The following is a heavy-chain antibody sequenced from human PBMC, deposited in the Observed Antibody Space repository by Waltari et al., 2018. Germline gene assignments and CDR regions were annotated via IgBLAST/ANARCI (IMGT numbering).Heavy chain of an antibody. CDR1: GFNFITFD. D-gene: IGHD2-21*01. Sequence: EVQLLESGGGLVQPGGSLRLSCAASGFNFITFDMSWVRQAPGKGLEWVSAISPSGGNTHYGDSVKGRFSISRDNSKNTLYLQLNSLRAEDTAVYYCAKDRDESEPYCGSDCYWDYWGQGTLVTVSS. CDR2: ISPSGGNT. V-gene: IGHV3-23*01. J-gene: IGHJ4*02. CDR3: AKDRDESEPYCGSDCYWDY.